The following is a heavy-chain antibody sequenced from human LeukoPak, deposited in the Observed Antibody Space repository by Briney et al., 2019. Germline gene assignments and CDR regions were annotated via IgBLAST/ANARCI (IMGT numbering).Heavy chain of an antibody. CDR3: ARDIRYDSSGYYYYWFDS. J-gene: IGHJ5*01. V-gene: IGHV1-18*01. D-gene: IGHD3-22*01. CDR2: ISGYNGNK. Sequence: ASVKVSCKASGYTFSNYGISWVRQAPGQGLEWMGWISGYNGNKKYVQKLQGRVTMTTYTATSTDYMELRSLRPDDTAVYYCARDIRYDSSGYYYYWFDSWGQGTLVTVSS. CDR1: GYTFSNYG.